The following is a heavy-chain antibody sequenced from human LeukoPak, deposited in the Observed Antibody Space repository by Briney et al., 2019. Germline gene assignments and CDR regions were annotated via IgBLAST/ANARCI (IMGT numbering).Heavy chain of an antibody. CDR3: ASDIVATSGDF. CDR2: ITSAGRAI. D-gene: IGHD5-12*01. J-gene: IGHJ4*02. V-gene: IGHV3-11*01. CDR1: GFTFSDFY. Sequence: GGSLRLACAASGFTFSDFYMSWIRQAPGKGLEWVSYITSAGRAIYYADSVQGRFTISRDNARNSLYLQMNGLRAEDTAVYYCASDIVATSGDFWGQGTLVTVSS.